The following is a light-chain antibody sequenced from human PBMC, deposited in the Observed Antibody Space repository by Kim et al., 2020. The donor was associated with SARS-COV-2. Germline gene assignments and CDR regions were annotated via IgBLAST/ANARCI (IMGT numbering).Light chain of an antibody. J-gene: IGLJ1*01. CDR2: RNN. Sequence: GQRVTIYCSGSSSNIGSNYVYWYQKLPGTAPKLLIYRNNQRPSGVPDRFSGSKSGTSASLAISGLRSEDEADYYCAAWDDSLSGYVFGTGTKVTVL. V-gene: IGLV1-47*01. CDR1: SSNIGSNY. CDR3: AAWDDSLSGYV.